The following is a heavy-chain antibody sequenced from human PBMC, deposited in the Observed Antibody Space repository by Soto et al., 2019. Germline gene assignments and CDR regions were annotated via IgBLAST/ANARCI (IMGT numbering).Heavy chain of an antibody. D-gene: IGHD5-12*01. CDR3: ARGGYSGYGHLGC. CDR2: IYYSGST. V-gene: IGHV4-61*01. Sequence: SETLSLTCTVSGGSVSSGSYYWSWIRQPPGKGLEWIGYIYYSGSTNYNPSLKSRVTISVDTSKNQFSLKLSSVTAADAAVYYCARGGYSGYGHLGCWGQGTLVTVSS. J-gene: IGHJ4*02. CDR1: GGSVSSGSYY.